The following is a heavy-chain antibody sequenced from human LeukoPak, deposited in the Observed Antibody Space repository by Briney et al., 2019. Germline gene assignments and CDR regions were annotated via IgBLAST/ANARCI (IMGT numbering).Heavy chain of an antibody. V-gene: IGHV4-34*01. CDR3: ARGSYIVVVPAASFDP. Sequence: SETLSLTCAVYGGSFSGYYWSWLRQPPGKGLEWIGEINHSGSTNYNPSLKSRVTISVDTSNNQFSLKLSSVTAADTAVYYCARGSYIVVVPAASFDPWGQGTLVTVSS. CDR2: INHSGST. J-gene: IGHJ5*02. CDR1: GGSFSGYY. D-gene: IGHD2-2*01.